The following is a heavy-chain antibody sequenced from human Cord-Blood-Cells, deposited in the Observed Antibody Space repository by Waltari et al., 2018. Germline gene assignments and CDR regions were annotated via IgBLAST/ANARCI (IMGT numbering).Heavy chain of an antibody. CDR1: GGSISSYY. J-gene: IGHJ4*02. CDR3: ARYGFWSGYYCDY. V-gene: IGHV4-59*01. D-gene: IGHD3-3*01. CDR2: IYYSGST. Sequence: QVQLQESGPGLVKPSETLSLTCTVSGGSISSYYLSWIRQPPGKGLEWIGYIYYSGSTNYNPPSKSRVSISGDTSKNQFSLKLSVVTAADSAVYYCARYGFWSGYYCDYWGQGTLVTVSS.